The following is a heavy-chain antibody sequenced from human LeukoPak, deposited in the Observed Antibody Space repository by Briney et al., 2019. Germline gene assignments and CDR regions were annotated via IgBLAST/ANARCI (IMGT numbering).Heavy chain of an antibody. V-gene: IGHV4-39*01. CDR2: VYSSGTTYSGTT. CDR3: ARHAEDGDLFNY. J-gene: IGHJ4*02. CDR1: GGSIITNSYY. D-gene: IGHD7-27*01. Sequence: PSETLSLTCTVSGGSIITNSYYWDWVRQPPGQGLEWIGSVYSSGTTYSGTTYYNPSLESRVALFVDTSKNQFSLKLRSVTAADTAVYYCARHAEDGDLFNYWGQGTLVTVSS.